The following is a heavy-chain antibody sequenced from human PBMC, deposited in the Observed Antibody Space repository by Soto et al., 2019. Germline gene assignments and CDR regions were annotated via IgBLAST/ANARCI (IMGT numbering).Heavy chain of an antibody. Sequence: VGSLRLSCAASGFTFSTYWMSWVRQAPGKGLEWVANIKQDGSEKYYVDSVKGRFTISRDNAKNSLYLQMNSLRAEDTAVYYCARDETYYYGSGPVGGQGTLVTVSS. J-gene: IGHJ4*02. V-gene: IGHV3-7*01. CDR1: GFTFSTYW. CDR2: IKQDGSEK. D-gene: IGHD3-10*01. CDR3: ARDETYYYGSGPV.